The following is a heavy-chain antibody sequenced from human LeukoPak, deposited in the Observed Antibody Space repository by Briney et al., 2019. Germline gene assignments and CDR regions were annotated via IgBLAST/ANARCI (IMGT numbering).Heavy chain of an antibody. CDR2: IHYSGST. J-gene: IGHJ3*02. V-gene: IGHV4-59*08. CDR3: AAGYSSNWPYAFNI. CDR1: GGSISSYY. Sequence: SETLSLTCTVSGGSISSYYWSWIRQPPGKGLEWIAYIHYSGSTSSNPSLKSRVTISVDTSKNQFSLKLTSVTAADTAMYFCAAGYSSNWPYAFNIWGQGTMVTVSS. D-gene: IGHD6-13*01.